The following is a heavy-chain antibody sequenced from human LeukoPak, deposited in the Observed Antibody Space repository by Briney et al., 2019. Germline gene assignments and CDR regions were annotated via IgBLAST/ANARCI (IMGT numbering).Heavy chain of an antibody. V-gene: IGHV4-59*01. CDR3: ARDSYDSSGYYHFDY. J-gene: IGHJ4*02. D-gene: IGHD3-22*01. CDR1: GGSINSYY. CDR2: IHYSGST. Sequence: PSETLSLTCIVSGGSINSYYWSWIRQPPGKGLEWIGYIHYSGSTNYNPSLSGPVTISLDTSKNQFSLKLSSVTAADTAVYYCARDSYDSSGYYHFDYWGQGTLVTVSS.